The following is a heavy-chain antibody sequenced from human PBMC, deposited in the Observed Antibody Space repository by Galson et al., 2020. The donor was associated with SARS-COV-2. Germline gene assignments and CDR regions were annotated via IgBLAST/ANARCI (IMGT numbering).Heavy chain of an antibody. J-gene: IGHJ3*02. V-gene: IGHV3-23*01. D-gene: IGHD2-21*01. CDR1: GFTFSSYA. CDR2: ISGSGGST. CDR3: AKGYCGGDGFLVLSTVNAFDI. Sequence: GGSLRLSCAASGFTFSSYAMSWVRQAPGKGLEWVSAISGSGGSTYYADSVKGRFTISRDNSKNTLYLQINSLRAEATAVYYCAKGYCGGDGFLVLSTVNAFDIWGLGSMVTVFS.